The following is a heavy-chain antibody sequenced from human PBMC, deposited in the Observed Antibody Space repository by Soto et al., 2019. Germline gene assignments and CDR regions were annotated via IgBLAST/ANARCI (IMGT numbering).Heavy chain of an antibody. CDR2: ISYDGSLT. V-gene: IGHV3-30*18. CDR1: GFTFSAYG. CDR3: ENELDYGDHRFDL. J-gene: IGHJ4*02. Sequence: QVQLVESGGGVVQPGRSLRLSCAASGFTFSAYGMHWVRQAPGKGLEWVAVISYDGSLTFYAESVKGRFTISRDNSKNTLNLEMNSLGADDTALYYCENELDYGDHRFDLWGRGTLVTVSS. D-gene: IGHD4-17*01.